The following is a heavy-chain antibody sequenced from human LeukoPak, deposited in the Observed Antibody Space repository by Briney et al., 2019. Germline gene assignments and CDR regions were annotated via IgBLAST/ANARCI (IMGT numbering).Heavy chain of an antibody. CDR1: GYSISSGYY. D-gene: IGHD7-27*01. CDR2: IHHSGSA. Sequence: PSETLSLTCSVSGYSISSGYYWGWIRQPPGKGLEWIGTIHHSGSADDNPSLKSRVSISLDTSKNQFSLKLSSVTAADTAVCYCARGFRGDNFDYWGQGTLVTVSS. V-gene: IGHV4-38-2*02. J-gene: IGHJ4*02. CDR3: ARGFRGDNFDY.